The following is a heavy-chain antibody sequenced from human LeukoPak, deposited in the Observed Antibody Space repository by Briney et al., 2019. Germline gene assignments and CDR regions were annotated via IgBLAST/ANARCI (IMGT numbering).Heavy chain of an antibody. CDR3: AKGQWAVAGADYFDY. CDR1: GFTFSSYA. CDR2: ISGSGGST. V-gene: IGHV3-23*01. Sequence: GGSLRLSCAASGFTFSSYAMSWVRQAPGKGLEWVSAISGSGGSTYYADSVKGRFTISRGNSKNTLYLQMNSLRAEDTAVYYCAKGQWAVAGADYFDYWGQGTLVTVSS. J-gene: IGHJ4*02. D-gene: IGHD6-19*01.